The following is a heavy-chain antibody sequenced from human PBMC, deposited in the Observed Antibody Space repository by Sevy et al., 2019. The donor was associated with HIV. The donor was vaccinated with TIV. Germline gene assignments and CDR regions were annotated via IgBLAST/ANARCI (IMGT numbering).Heavy chain of an antibody. V-gene: IGHV4-61*01. D-gene: IGHD4-17*01. CDR2: LFYSGST. Sequence: SETRSLTCTVSGGSVSTDSYYWSWIRQPPGKGLEWTGYLFYSGSTNYNPSLKSRVTISLDTSKTQFSLKLSSVTAADTAVYYCARCRSPYGDYATGSFDYWGQGALVTVSS. CDR1: GGSVSTDSYY. J-gene: IGHJ4*02. CDR3: ARCRSPYGDYATGSFDY.